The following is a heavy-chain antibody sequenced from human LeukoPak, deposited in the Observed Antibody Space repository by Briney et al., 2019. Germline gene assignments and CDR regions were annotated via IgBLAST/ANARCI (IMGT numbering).Heavy chain of an antibody. CDR1: GYRFSDYW. Sequence: GESCQISCKGSGYRFSDYWIGWVRQMPGKGLEWMGIIYPGESDIRYSPSFLGQVIDSADKSISTAYLQWSSLKASDTAMYYCTTDRGRRAYSGRLWDYWGQGALVTVPS. D-gene: IGHD5-12*01. J-gene: IGHJ4*02. CDR3: TTDRGRRAYSGRLWDY. CDR2: IYPGESDI. V-gene: IGHV5-51*01.